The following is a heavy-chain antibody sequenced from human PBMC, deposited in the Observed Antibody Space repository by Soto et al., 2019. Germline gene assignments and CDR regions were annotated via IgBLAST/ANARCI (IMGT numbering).Heavy chain of an antibody. CDR1: GGSFSGYY. Sequence: QVQLQQWGAGLLKPSETLSLTCAVYGGSFSGYYWSWIRQPPGKGLEWIGEITHSGSTNYNPSLKSRGTISVEPAKNQLSLRLGSVTAAATAVYYCARDLRDIVATIRGDWFDPWGQGTLVTVSS. D-gene: IGHD5-12*01. V-gene: IGHV4-34*01. J-gene: IGHJ5*02. CDR2: ITHSGST. CDR3: ARDLRDIVATIRGDWFDP.